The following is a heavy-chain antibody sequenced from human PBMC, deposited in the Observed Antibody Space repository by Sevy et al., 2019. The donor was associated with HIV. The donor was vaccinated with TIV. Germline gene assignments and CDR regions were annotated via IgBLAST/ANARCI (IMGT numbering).Heavy chain of an antibody. CDR3: AREYYGSGSYYPYYYMDV. D-gene: IGHD3-10*01. CDR1: GFTVSSNY. Sequence: GESLKISCAASGFTVSSNYMSWVRQAPGKGLEWVSVIYSGGSTYYADSVKGRFTISRDNSKNTLYLQMNSLRAEDTAVYYCAREYYGSGSYYPYYYMDVWGKGTTVTVSS. V-gene: IGHV3-66*02. J-gene: IGHJ6*03. CDR2: IYSGGST.